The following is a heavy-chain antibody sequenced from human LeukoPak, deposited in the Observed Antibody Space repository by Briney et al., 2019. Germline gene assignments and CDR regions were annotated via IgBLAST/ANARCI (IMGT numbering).Heavy chain of an antibody. CDR2: IKRKGDDGTI. J-gene: IGHJ4*02. CDR3: TAGTGRSDFDY. Sequence: GGSLRLSCAASGFTFSNAWMSWVRQAPGRGLEWVGRIKRKGDDGTIDYAAPVKGRLSISRDDSKNTLYLQMTSLKSEDTAVYYCTAGTGRSDFDYWGQGTLVTVSS. V-gene: IGHV3-15*01. D-gene: IGHD3/OR15-3a*01. CDR1: GFTFSNAW.